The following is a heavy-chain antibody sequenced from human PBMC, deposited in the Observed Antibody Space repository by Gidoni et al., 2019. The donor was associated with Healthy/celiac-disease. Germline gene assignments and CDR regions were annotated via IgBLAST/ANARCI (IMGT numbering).Heavy chain of an antibody. Sequence: QVQLQESGPGLVKPSETLSLTCTVSGYSISIGYYWGWIRQPPGKGLEWIGSIYHSGSTYYNPSLKSRVTISVDTSKNQFSLKLSSVTAADTAVYYCARECQWLAPYYYYGMDVWGQGTTVTVSS. V-gene: IGHV4-38-2*02. J-gene: IGHJ6*02. CDR3: ARECQWLAPYYYYGMDV. D-gene: IGHD6-19*01. CDR2: IYHSGST. CDR1: GYSISIGYY.